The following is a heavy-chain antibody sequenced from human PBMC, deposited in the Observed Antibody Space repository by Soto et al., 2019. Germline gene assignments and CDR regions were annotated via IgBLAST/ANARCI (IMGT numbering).Heavy chain of an antibody. V-gene: IGHV3-33*01. CDR1: GFTFSSYG. CDR3: ARDRRYSSGWYGYYGIDV. J-gene: IGHJ6*02. Sequence: QVQLVESGGGVVQPGRSLRLSCAASGFTFSSYGMHWVRQAPGKGLEWVAVIWYDGSNKYYADSVKGRFTISRDNSKNTLYLQMNSLRAEDTAVYYCARDRRYSSGWYGYYGIDVWGQGTTVTVSS. D-gene: IGHD6-19*01. CDR2: IWYDGSNK.